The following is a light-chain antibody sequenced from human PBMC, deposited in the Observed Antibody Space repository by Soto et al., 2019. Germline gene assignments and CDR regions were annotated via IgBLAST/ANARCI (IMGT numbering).Light chain of an antibody. Sequence: QSALTQPASVSGSPGQSITISCTGTSSDVGGYKYVSWYQQHPDKAPKLIIFEVSNRPSGISSRLSGSKSGNTASLTISWLQAEDEADDYCSSYTSSSTSVIFGRGTKLTVL. V-gene: IGLV2-14*01. CDR1: SSDVGGYKY. CDR3: SSYTSSSTSVI. J-gene: IGLJ2*01. CDR2: EVS.